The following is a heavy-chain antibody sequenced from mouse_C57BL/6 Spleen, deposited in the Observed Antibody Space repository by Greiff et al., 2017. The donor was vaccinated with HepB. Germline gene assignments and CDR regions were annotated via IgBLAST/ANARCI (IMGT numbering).Heavy chain of an antibody. D-gene: IGHD2-5*01. CDR2: IDPEDGET. Sequence: EVQLQQSGAELVKPGASVKLSCTASGFNIKDYYMHWVKQRTEQGLEWIGRIDPEDGETKYAPKFQGKATITADTSSNTAYLQLSSLTSEDTAVYYCARGGALAYYSNSFYAMDYWGQGTSVTVSS. CDR1: GFNIKDYY. V-gene: IGHV14-2*01. CDR3: ARGGALAYYSNSFYAMDY. J-gene: IGHJ4*01.